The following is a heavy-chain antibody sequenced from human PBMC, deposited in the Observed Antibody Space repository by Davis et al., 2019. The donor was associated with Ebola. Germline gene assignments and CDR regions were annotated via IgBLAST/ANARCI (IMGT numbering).Heavy chain of an antibody. J-gene: IGHJ6*02. Sequence: SGPTLVKPTETLTLTCTVSGFSLSNARMGVSWIRQPPGKALEWLAHIFSTDEKSYSTSLKTRLTISKDTSKNQVVLTMTNMDPVDTATYYCARIRMATITPNYYYYYGMDVWGQGTTVTVSS. V-gene: IGHV2-26*01. CDR1: GFSLSNARMG. D-gene: IGHD5-24*01. CDR2: IFSTDEK. CDR3: ARIRMATITPNYYYYYGMDV.